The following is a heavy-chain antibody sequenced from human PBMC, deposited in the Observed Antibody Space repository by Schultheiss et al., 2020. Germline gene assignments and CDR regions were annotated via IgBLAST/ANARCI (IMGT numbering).Heavy chain of an antibody. Sequence: GGSLRLSCAASGFTFSGSAMHWVRQASGKGLEWVGRIRSKANSYATAYAASVKGRFTISRDNAKNSLYLQMNSLRAEDTAVYYCAKRRDSSSWYGGALYYFDYWGQGTLVTVSS. CDR2: IRSKANSYAT. CDR1: GFTFSGSA. CDR3: AKRRDSSSWYGGALYYFDY. J-gene: IGHJ4*02. D-gene: IGHD6-13*01. V-gene: IGHV3-73*01.